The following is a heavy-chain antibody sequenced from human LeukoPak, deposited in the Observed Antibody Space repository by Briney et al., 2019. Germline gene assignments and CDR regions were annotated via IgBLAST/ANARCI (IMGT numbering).Heavy chain of an antibody. CDR1: GFSVRTTY. D-gene: IGHD3-22*01. J-gene: IGHJ4*02. Sequence: GGSLRLSCAACGFSVRTTYMSWVRQAPGKGLEWVSVLYTGGGTDHADSVKGRFTISRDNSKNTLSLQMNSLRVEDTAIYYCTRSGYRHPYHFDSWGQGTLVTVSS. CDR2: LYTGGGT. CDR3: TRSGYRHPYHFDS. V-gene: IGHV3-53*01.